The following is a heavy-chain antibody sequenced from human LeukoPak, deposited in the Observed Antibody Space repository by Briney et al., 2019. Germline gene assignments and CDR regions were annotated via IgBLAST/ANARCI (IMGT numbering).Heavy chain of an antibody. D-gene: IGHD6-6*01. Sequence: GGSLRFSCAASGFTFSSYDMNWVRQAPGKGLEWVAFISSSGFTIYYADSVKGRFTISRDNAKTSLYLQMNSLRAEDTAVYYCARDLGPHSSSPNSGAFDIWGQGTMVTVSS. J-gene: IGHJ3*02. CDR1: GFTFSSYD. CDR2: ISSSGFTI. CDR3: ARDLGPHSSSPNSGAFDI. V-gene: IGHV3-48*03.